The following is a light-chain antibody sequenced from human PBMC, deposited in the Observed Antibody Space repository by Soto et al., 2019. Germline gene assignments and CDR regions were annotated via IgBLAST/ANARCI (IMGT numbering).Light chain of an antibody. Sequence: DIQMTQSPSSLSASVGDRVTVTGRASQTITTYLNWYQHKPGKAPKLLIYAAISLQSGVPSRLSGSGSGTDFTLTISSLQPEDFATYYCQQTYSTPHTFGQGTKVDIK. CDR3: QQTYSTPHT. CDR1: QTITTY. CDR2: AAI. V-gene: IGKV1-39*01. J-gene: IGKJ2*01.